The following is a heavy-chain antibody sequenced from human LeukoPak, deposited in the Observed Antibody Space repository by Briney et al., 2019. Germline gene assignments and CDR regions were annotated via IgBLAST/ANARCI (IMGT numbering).Heavy chain of an antibody. CDR3: ARGEWSHHYYYYMDV. CDR2: INHSGST. J-gene: IGHJ6*03. V-gene: IGHV4-34*01. CDR1: GGSFSSYY. Sequence: PSETLSLTCAVYGGSFSSYYWSWIRQPPGKGLEWIGEINHSGSTNYNPSLKSRVTISVDTSKNQFSLKLSSVTAADTAVYYCARGEWSHHYYYYMDVWGKGTTVTVSS. D-gene: IGHD3-3*01.